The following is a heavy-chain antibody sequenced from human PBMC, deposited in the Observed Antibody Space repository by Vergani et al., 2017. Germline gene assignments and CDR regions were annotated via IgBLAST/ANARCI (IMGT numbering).Heavy chain of an antibody. CDR3: ARMWSTTFGVVSAEYYFDY. D-gene: IGHD3-3*01. Sequence: QVQLQQWGAGLLKPSETLSLTCAVYGGSFSGYYWSWIRQPPGKGLEWIGEINHSGSTNYNPSLKSRVTISVDTSKNQFSLKLSSVTAADTAVYYCARMWSTTFGVVSAEYYFDYWGQGTLVTVSS. CDR2: INHSGST. CDR1: GGSFSGYY. J-gene: IGHJ4*02. V-gene: IGHV4-34*01.